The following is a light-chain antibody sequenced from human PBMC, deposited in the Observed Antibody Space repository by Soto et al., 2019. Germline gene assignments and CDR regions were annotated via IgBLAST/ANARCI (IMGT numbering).Light chain of an antibody. V-gene: IGKV1-9*01. CDR3: QQLNTFPVI. J-gene: IGKJ5*01. Sequence: DIQLTQSPSFLSASVGDRVTITCRASQGISSYLAWYQQTPGKAPKLLIYASSTLQSGVPSRFSGSGSGTEFTLTISSLQPEDFATYYCQQLNTFPVIFGQGTRLDI. CDR1: QGISSY. CDR2: ASS.